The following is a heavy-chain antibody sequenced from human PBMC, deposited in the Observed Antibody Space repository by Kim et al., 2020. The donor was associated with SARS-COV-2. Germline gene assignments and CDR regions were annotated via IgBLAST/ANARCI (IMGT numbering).Heavy chain of an antibody. V-gene: IGHV4-39*07. D-gene: IGHD3-3*01. CDR3: AREDRSSVLRFLEGSYGMDV. CDR2: IYYSGST. J-gene: IGHJ6*02. Sequence: SETLSLTCTVSGGSISSSSYYWGWIRQPPGKGLEWIGSIYYSGSTYYNPSLKSRVTISVDTSKNQFSLKLSSVTAADTAVYYCAREDRSSVLRFLEGSYGMDVWGQGTTVTVSS. CDR1: GGSISSSSYY.